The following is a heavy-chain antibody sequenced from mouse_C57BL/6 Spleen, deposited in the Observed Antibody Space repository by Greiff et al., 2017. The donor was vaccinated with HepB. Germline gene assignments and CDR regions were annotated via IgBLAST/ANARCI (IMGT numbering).Heavy chain of an antibody. V-gene: IGHV5-6*01. CDR2: ISSGGSYT. CDR3: ARHSDGYYWFAY. D-gene: IGHD2-3*01. Sequence: VQLKQSGGDLVKPGGSLKLSCAASGFTFSSYGMSWVRQTPDKRLEWVATISSGGSYTYYPDSVKGRFTISRDNAKNTLYLQMSSLKSEDTAMYYCARHSDGYYWFAYWGQGTLVTVSA. J-gene: IGHJ3*01. CDR1: GFTFSSYG.